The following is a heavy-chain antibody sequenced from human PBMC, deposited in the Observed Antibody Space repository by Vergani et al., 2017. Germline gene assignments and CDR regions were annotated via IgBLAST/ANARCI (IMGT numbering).Heavy chain of an antibody. CDR1: GVSVTDYN. Sequence: QAQLQESGPGLVKPSETLSLTCHVFGVSVTDYNCNWIRQAPGKGLVWIGSLSTTGGSTHASHNPSLKSLVSISVDTSKSQFSLRLTAVTAADSAIYYCAGDTHSWQRADRWGQGLLVSVSS. CDR2: LSTTGGS. V-gene: IGHV4-59*02. D-gene: IGHD6-13*01. CDR3: AGDTHSWQRADR. J-gene: IGHJ5*02.